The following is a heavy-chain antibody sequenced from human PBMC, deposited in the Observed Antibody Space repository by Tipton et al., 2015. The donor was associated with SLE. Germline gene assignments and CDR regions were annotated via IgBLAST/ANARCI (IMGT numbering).Heavy chain of an antibody. J-gene: IGHJ4*02. CDR2: IYHSGST. CDR1: GFTVSSNY. CDR3: ARGRGSSSSGHY. Sequence: LRLSCAASGFTVSSNYMSWIRQPPGKGLEWIGYIYHSGSTNYNPSLKSRVTISVDTFKNQFSLKLSSVTAADTAVYYCARGRGSSSSGHYWGQGTLVTVSS. V-gene: IGHV4-34*01. D-gene: IGHD6-6*01.